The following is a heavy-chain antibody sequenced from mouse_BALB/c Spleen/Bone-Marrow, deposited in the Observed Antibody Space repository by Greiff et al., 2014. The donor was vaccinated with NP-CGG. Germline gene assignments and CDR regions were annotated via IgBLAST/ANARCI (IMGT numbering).Heavy chain of an antibody. Sequence: VQLQQSGAELVKPGASVKLSCKASGYTFTSYWMHWVKQRPGQGLEWIGEINPSNGRTNYNEKFKSKATLTVDKSSSTAYMQLSSLTSEDSAVYYCARFTVITTDYAMDYWGQGTSVTVSS. V-gene: IGHV1S81*02. CDR3: ARFTVITTDYAMDY. CDR2: INPSNGRT. J-gene: IGHJ4*01. D-gene: IGHD2-4*01. CDR1: GYTFTSYW.